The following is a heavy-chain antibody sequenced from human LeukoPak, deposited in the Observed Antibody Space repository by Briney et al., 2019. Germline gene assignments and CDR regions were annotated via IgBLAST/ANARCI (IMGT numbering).Heavy chain of an antibody. J-gene: IGHJ5*02. V-gene: IGHV4-59*08. CDR3: VKHVQGGFDP. CDR1: GGSISNSY. D-gene: IGHD1-1*01. CDR2: IYSSGAT. Sequence: PSETLSLTCTVSGGSISNSYWSWIRQPPGRGLEWIGYIYSSGATEYNPSLESRVTISVDTSKNQFSLKLSSVTAADTAVYYRVKHVQGGFDPWGQGTLVTVSS.